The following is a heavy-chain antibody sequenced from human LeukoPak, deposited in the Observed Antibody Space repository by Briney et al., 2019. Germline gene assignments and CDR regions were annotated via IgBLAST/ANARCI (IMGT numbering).Heavy chain of an antibody. D-gene: IGHD2-2*01. CDR1: GFIFSNAW. CDR3: TTDSFTVIVPAAKGP. CDR2: IKSKVDGGTT. J-gene: IGHJ5*02. Sequence: KAGGSLRLSCAASGFIFSNAWMTWFRQAPGKRLEWVGRIKSKVDGGTTDYAAPVKGRFTISRDDSKNTLYVQMNSLKIEDTAMYYCTTDSFTVIVPAAKGPWGQGTLVTVSS. V-gene: IGHV3-15*01.